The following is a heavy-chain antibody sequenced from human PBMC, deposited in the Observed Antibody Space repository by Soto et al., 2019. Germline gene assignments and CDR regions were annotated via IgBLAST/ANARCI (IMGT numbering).Heavy chain of an antibody. CDR3: AKDRQPDGLWPFDH. V-gene: IGHV3-23*01. CDR2: LFGSGAGI. Sequence: GGSLRLSCAASGFTFRTYAMSWVRHAPGKGLEWVAGLFGSGAGISYADSVKGRFTISRDNSNNMLYLQMGSLRVEDTAVYYCAKDRQPDGLWPFDHWGHGTVVTVSS. D-gene: IGHD2-8*01. CDR1: GFTFRTYA. J-gene: IGHJ4*01.